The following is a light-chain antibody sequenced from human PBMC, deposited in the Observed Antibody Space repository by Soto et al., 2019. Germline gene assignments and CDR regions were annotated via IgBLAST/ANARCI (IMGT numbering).Light chain of an antibody. CDR2: DAS. CDR3: QQYNNWLIT. CDR1: QDISSF. Sequence: DIQLTQSPSFLSASVGDRVTITCRASQDISSFLAWYQQKSGKAPNLLIYDASDLGSGVPSRFSGSGSGTEFTLTISSLQSEDFAVYYCQQYNNWLITFGQGTRLEI. V-gene: IGKV1-9*01. J-gene: IGKJ5*01.